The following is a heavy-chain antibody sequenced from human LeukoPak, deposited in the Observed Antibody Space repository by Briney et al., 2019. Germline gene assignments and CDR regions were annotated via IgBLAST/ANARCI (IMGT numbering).Heavy chain of an antibody. J-gene: IGHJ6*02. V-gene: IGHV4-59*01. CDR2: IYYSGST. CDR1: GGSISSYY. Sequence: SETLSLTCTVSGGSISSYYWSWIRQPPGKGLEWIGYIYYSGSTNYNPSLKSRVTISVDTSKNQFSLKLSSVTAADTAVYYCARDGLTSEDYYYYGTDVWGQGTTVTVSS. CDR3: ARDGLTSEDYYYYGTDV.